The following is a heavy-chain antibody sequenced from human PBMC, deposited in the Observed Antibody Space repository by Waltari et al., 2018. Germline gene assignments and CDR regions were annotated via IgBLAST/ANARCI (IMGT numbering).Heavy chain of an antibody. V-gene: IGHV3-72*01. D-gene: IGHD6-13*01. CDR2: TRNKANSYTT. Sequence: AASGFTFSDHYMDWVRQAPGKGLEWVGRTRNKANSYTTEYAASVKGRFTISRDDSKNSLYLQMNSLKTEDTAVYYCARDKSSSWYGVFDYWGQGTLVTVSS. CDR1: GFTFSDHY. CDR3: ARDKSSSWYGVFDY. J-gene: IGHJ4*02.